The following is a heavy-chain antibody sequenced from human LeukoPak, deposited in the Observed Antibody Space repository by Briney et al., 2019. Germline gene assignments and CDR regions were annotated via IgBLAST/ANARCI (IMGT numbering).Heavy chain of an antibody. V-gene: IGHV4-38-2*02. CDR1: GYSISSGYY. Sequence: SETLSLTCTVSGYSISSGYYWGWIRQPPGKGLEWIGSIYHSGRTFYNPSLKSRVTISVDTSKNQFSLKLTSVTAADTAVYYCARVEVVVAATPGNYFDYWGQGTLVTVSS. J-gene: IGHJ4*02. CDR2: IYHSGRT. CDR3: ARVEVVVAATPGNYFDY. D-gene: IGHD2-15*01.